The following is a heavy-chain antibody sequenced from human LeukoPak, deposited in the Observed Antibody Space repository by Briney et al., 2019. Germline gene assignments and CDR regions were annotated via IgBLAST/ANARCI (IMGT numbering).Heavy chain of an antibody. CDR1: GYTFTGYH. CDR2: INPNSGGT. Sequence: ASVKVSCRASGYTFTGYHMHWVRQAPGQGLEWMGWINPNSGGTNYAQKFQGRVTMTRDTSISTAYMELSSLRSDDTAVYYCARQSFFDYWGQGTLVTVSS. D-gene: IGHD1-26*01. J-gene: IGHJ4*02. V-gene: IGHV1-2*02. CDR3: ARQSFFDY.